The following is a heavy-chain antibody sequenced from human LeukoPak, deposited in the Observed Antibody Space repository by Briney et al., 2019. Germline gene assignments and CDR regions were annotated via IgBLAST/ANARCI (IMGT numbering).Heavy chain of an antibody. D-gene: IGHD5-18*01. V-gene: IGHV3-23*01. J-gene: IGHJ4*02. CDR3: AKVRDSIQLWLGGIDSFDY. CDR2: ISGSGGST. Sequence: GGSLRLSCAASGFTFSSYAMSWVRQAPGKGLEWVSAISGSGGSTYYADSVKGRFTISRDNSKNTLYLQVNSLRAEDTAVYYCAKVRDSIQLWLGGIDSFDYWGQGTLVTVSS. CDR1: GFTFSSYA.